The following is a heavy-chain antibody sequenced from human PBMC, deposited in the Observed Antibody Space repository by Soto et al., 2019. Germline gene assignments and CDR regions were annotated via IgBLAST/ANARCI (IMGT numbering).Heavy chain of an antibody. CDR1: GGTFSSYA. Sequence: SVKVSCKGSGGTFSSYAISWVRQAPGQGLEWMGGIIPIFGTANYAQKFQGRVTITADESTSTAYMELSSLRSEDTAVYYCARGGSSSWYGLYGMDVWGQGTTVTSP. V-gene: IGHV1-69*13. CDR2: IIPIFGTA. J-gene: IGHJ6*02. CDR3: ARGGSSSWYGLYGMDV. D-gene: IGHD6-13*01.